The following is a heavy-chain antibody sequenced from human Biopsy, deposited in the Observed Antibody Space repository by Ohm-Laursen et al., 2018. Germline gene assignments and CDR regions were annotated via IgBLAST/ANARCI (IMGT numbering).Heavy chain of an antibody. CDR2: MSNSGST. V-gene: IGHV4-59*07. CDR1: RGSISSYY. D-gene: IGHD2-21*02. Sequence: SDTLSLTCTVSRGSISSYYWSWIRQPPGKGLEWIGYMSNSGSTNYNPSLKTRVTISLDTPKNQFSLKLSSVTAADTAVYYCVRVSVTAYTIPRWFFDLWGRGTLVTVSS. J-gene: IGHJ2*01. CDR3: VRVSVTAYTIPRWFFDL.